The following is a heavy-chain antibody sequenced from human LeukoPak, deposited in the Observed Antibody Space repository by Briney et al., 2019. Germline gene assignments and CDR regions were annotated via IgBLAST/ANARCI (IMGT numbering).Heavy chain of an antibody. D-gene: IGHD6-13*01. J-gene: IGHJ4*02. CDR3: ANLDSSSWDTDDY. CDR1: GFTFSSYW. V-gene: IGHV3-30*09. Sequence: GGSLRLSCAASGFTFSSYWMSWVRQAPGKGLEWVAVISYDESNKYYADSVKGRFAISRDNSQNTLYLQMNSLRAEDTAVYYCANLDSSSWDTDDYWGQGTLVTVSS. CDR2: ISYDESNK.